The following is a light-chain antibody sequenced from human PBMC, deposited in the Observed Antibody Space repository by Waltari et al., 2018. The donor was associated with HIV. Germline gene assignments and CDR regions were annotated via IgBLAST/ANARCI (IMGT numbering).Light chain of an antibody. CDR1: KLGDKY. CDR3: QAWDSNVVV. J-gene: IGLJ2*01. V-gene: IGLV3-1*01. Sequence: SYELTQPPSMSVSPGQTANIVCSGDKLGDKYVSWYQQKPGQSPVLVIYQDNKRPSGILERFSGSSSGNTATLTIRGAHSLDEADFYCQAWDSNVVVFGGGTKLTVL. CDR2: QDN.